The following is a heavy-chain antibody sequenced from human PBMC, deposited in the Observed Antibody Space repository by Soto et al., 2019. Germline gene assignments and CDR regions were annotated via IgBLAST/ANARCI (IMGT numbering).Heavy chain of an antibody. V-gene: IGHV3-30-3*01. Sequence: GGSLRLSCAASGFTFSSYAMHWVRQAPGKGLEWVAVISYDGSNKYYADSVKGRFTISRDNSKNTLYLQMNSLRAEDTAVYYCARDRVTYYYDSSGDRGLSYYFDYWGQGTLVTVSS. CDR2: ISYDGSNK. CDR1: GFTFSSYA. J-gene: IGHJ4*02. D-gene: IGHD3-22*01. CDR3: ARDRVTYYYDSSGDRGLSYYFDY.